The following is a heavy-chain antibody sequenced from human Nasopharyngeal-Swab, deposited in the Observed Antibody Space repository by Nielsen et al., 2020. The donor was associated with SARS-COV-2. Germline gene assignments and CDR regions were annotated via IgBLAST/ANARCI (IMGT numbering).Heavy chain of an antibody. J-gene: IGHJ4*02. D-gene: IGHD3-10*01. CDR3: TIGENYYGSGSQRDY. CDR1: GFTLSNAW. CDR2: IKSKTDGGTT. Sequence: GGSLRLSCAASGFTLSNAWMSWVRQAPGKGLEWVGRIKSKTDGGTTDYAAPVKGRFTISRDDSKNTLYLQMNSLKTEDTAVYYCTIGENYYGSGSQRDYWGQGTLVTVSS. V-gene: IGHV3-15*01.